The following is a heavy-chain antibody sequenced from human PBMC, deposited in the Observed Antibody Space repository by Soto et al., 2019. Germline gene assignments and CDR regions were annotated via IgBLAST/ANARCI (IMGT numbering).Heavy chain of an antibody. CDR1: GGSFSGYY. CDR2: IDQSGSS. Sequence: SETLSLTCAVYGGSFSGYYWSWIRQPPGKGLEWVGEIDQSGSSNYNPSLKSRANISVDTSQNQFSLRLSSVTAADTGVYYCAREDSSGWSGESLDVWGQGTTVTVSS. CDR3: AREDSSGWSGESLDV. V-gene: IGHV4-34*01. D-gene: IGHD6-19*01. J-gene: IGHJ6*02.